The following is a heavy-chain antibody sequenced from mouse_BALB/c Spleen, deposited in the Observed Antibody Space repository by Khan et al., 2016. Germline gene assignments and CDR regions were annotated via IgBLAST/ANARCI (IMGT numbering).Heavy chain of an antibody. CDR2: ISNSGST. CDR3: ARQRGDY. J-gene: IGHJ2*01. V-gene: IGHV3-2*02. CDR1: GYSITSDYA. Sequence: EVQLQESGPGLVKPSQSLSLTCTVTGYSITSDYAWNWIRQFPGNKLEWMGYISNSGSTSYNPSLKSRISITRDTSKNQFFLQLNSVTTEDTATYYCARQRGDYWGQGTTLTVSS.